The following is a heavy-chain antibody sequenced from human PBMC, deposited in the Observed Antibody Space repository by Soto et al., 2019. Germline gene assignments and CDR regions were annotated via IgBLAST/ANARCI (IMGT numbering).Heavy chain of an antibody. CDR3: ARGGPVAPFDY. CDR2: ISANNGNT. J-gene: IGHJ4*02. CDR1: GYTFSSYG. Sequence: QVQLVQSGAEVKKPGASVKVSCKASGYTFSSYGISWVRQAPGQGLEWMGWISANNGNTNYAQKVQGRVTMPTDTSTSTAYMELRSLRSDATAMYYCARGGPVAPFDYWGQGTPVTVSS. V-gene: IGHV1-18*01. D-gene: IGHD2-15*01.